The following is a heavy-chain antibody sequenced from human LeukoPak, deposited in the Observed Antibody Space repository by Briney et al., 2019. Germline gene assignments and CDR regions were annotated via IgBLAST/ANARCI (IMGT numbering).Heavy chain of an antibody. CDR3: ARLSYSSSTS. Sequence: SETLSLTCTVSGGSISSSNYYWGWIRQPPGKGLEWIGSIYYSGSTYYNPSLKSRVTISVDTSKNQFSLKLSSVTAADTAVYYCARLSYSSSTSWGQGTLVTVSP. D-gene: IGHD6-6*01. CDR1: GGSISSSNYY. V-gene: IGHV4-39*07. J-gene: IGHJ4*02. CDR2: IYYSGST.